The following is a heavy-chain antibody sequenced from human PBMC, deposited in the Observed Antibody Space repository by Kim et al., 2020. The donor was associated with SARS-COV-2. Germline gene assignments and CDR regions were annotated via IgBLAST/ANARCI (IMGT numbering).Heavy chain of an antibody. CDR1: GFTFSSYS. D-gene: IGHD3-10*01. V-gene: IGHV3-21*01. J-gene: IGHJ3*02. Sequence: GGSLRLSCAASGFTFSSYSMNWVRQAPGKGLEWVSSISSSSSYIYYADSVKGRFTISRDNAKNSLYLQMNSLRAEDTAVYYCATTHQDYYGSGSYYNPDAFDIWGQGTMVTVSS. CDR3: ATTHQDYYGSGSYYNPDAFDI. CDR2: ISSSSSYI.